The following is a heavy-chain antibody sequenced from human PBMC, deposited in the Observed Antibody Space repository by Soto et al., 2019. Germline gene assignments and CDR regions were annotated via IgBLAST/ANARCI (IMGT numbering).Heavy chain of an antibody. V-gene: IGHV4-59*01. Sequence: PSETLSLTCTVSGGSISGFYWSWIRQPPGKGLEWIGYIYNSGSTNYNPSLKSRVTISVDTSRNQFSLKVSSVTAAYTAVYYCARARDGNWNFYGMDVWGQGTTVTVSS. CDR1: GGSISGFY. D-gene: IGHD1-1*01. J-gene: IGHJ6*02. CDR2: IYNSGST. CDR3: ARARDGNWNFYGMDV.